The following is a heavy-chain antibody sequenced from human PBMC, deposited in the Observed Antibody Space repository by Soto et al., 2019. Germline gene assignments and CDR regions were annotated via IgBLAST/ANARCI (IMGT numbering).Heavy chain of an antibody. CDR3: ARDFSYYDSSGRFNWFDP. Sequence: SETLSLTCTVSGGSISSGGYYWSWIRQHPGKSLEWIGYIYYSGSTYYNPSLKSRVTISVDTSKNQFSLKLSSVTAADTAVYYCARDFSYYDSSGRFNWFDPWGQGTLVTVSS. J-gene: IGHJ5*02. CDR1: GGSISSGGYY. V-gene: IGHV4-31*03. CDR2: IYYSGST. D-gene: IGHD3-22*01.